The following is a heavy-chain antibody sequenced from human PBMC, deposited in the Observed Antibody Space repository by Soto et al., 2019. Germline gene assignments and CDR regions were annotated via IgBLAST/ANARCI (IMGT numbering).Heavy chain of an antibody. V-gene: IGHV1-2*04. J-gene: IGHJ3*01. CDR2: INPNSGDT. D-gene: IGHD2-21*02. CDR1: RYTFTDYY. CDR3: ARGVGTDTGRTAFDV. Sequence: GASVNVSCKASRYTFTDYYVHWVRQAPGQGPEWMGWINPNSGDTNFAQKFQGWVTMTRDTSISTAYMELSRLKSDDTAIYFCARGVGTDTGRTAFDVGAQGKMVTVS.